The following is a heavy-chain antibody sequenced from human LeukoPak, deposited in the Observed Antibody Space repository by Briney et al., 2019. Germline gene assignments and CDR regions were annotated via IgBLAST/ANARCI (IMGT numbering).Heavy chain of an antibody. CDR2: IRYDGSYK. J-gene: IGHJ4*02. V-gene: IGHV3-30*02. D-gene: IGHD2-15*01. Sequence: PGGSLRLSCAASGFTFSSYGMHWVRQAPGKGLEWVAFIRYDGSYKYYADSVKGRFTISRDNSKNTLYLQMNSLRAEDTAVYYCAKDPVYCSSGGCYPGYFDYWGQGTLVTVSS. CDR1: GFTFSSYG. CDR3: AKDPVYCSSGGCYPGYFDY.